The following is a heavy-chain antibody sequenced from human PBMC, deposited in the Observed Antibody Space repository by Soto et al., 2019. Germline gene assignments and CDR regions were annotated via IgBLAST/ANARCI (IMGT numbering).Heavy chain of an antibody. Sequence: PGGSLRLSCAASGFTFRSYAIHWVRQAPGKGLEWVAVISYDGSDKYYADSVKGRFTISRDNSKNTLYLQINSLRAEDTAVYYCARVISLAPLLWFGELFDYWGQGTLVTVSS. CDR2: ISYDGSDK. CDR1: GFTFRSYA. CDR3: ARVISLAPLLWFGELFDY. V-gene: IGHV3-30-3*01. J-gene: IGHJ4*02. D-gene: IGHD3-10*01.